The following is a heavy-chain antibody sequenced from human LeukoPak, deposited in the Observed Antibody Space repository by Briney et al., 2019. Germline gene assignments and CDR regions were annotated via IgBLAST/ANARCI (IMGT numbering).Heavy chain of an antibody. J-gene: IGHJ4*02. CDR1: GYTFTSYG. D-gene: IGHD5-18*01. CDR3: ARDQIQLWLGDY. Sequence: ASVKVSCKASGYTFTSYGISWVRQAPGQGLEWMGWISAYNDNTNYAQKLQGRVTMTTDTSTSTAYMELRSLRSDDTAVYYCARDQIQLWLGDYWGQGTLVTVSS. V-gene: IGHV1-18*04. CDR2: ISAYNDNT.